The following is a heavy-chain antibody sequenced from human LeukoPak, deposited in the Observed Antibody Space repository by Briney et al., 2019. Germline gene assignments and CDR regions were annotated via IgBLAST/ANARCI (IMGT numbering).Heavy chain of an antibody. CDR1: GYSFNSQH. Sequence: ASVKVSCKTSGYSFNSQHVHWVRQAPGQGLEWMGINFFHDGTTSNTQKFPGRLTMTRDTSTSTVYMELSSLRSEDTAVYYCARGEVVPAAEGGWFDPWGQGTLVTVSS. D-gene: IGHD2-2*01. V-gene: IGHV1-46*02. CDR2: NFFHDGTT. CDR3: ARGEVVPAAEGGWFDP. J-gene: IGHJ5*02.